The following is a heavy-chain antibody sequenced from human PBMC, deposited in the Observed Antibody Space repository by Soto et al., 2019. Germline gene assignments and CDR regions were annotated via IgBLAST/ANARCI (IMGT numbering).Heavy chain of an antibody. D-gene: IGHD6-13*01. CDR2: IYPGDSDT. CDR1: GYSFTSYW. J-gene: IGHJ6*02. V-gene: IGHV5-51*01. CDR3: ARTSAAGKYYYGMDV. Sequence: GESMKISCKGSGYSFTSYWIGWVRQLPGKGLEWMGIIYPGDSDTRYSPSFQGQVTISADKSISTAYLQWSSLKASDTAMYYCARTSAAGKYYYGMDVWGQGTTVTVS.